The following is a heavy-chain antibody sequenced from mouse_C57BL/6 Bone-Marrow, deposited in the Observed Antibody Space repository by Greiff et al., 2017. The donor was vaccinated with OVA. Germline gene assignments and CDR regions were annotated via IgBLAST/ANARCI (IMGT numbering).Heavy chain of an antibody. D-gene: IGHD2-1*01. Sequence: EVQVVESGGGLVKPGGSLKLSCAASGFTFSDYGMHWVRQAPEKGLEWVAYISSGSSTIYYADTVKGRFTISRDNAKNTLFLQMISLRSEDTAMYYCASYGNPYAMDYWGQGTSVTVSS. CDR1: GFTFSDYG. V-gene: IGHV5-17*01. CDR2: ISSGSSTI. CDR3: ASYGNPYAMDY. J-gene: IGHJ4*01.